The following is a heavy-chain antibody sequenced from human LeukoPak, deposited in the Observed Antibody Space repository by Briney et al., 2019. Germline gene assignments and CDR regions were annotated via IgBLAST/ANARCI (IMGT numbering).Heavy chain of an antibody. D-gene: IGHD6-13*01. J-gene: IGHJ4*02. CDR3: ARASPPGYSSSWYVDY. V-gene: IGHV4-34*01. Sequence: SETLSLTCAVYGGSFSGYYWSWIRQPPGKGLEWIGEINHSGSTNYNPSLKSRVTISVDTSKNQFSLKLSSVTAADTAVYYCARASPPGYSSSWYVDYWGQGTLVTVSS. CDR2: INHSGST. CDR1: GGSFSGYY.